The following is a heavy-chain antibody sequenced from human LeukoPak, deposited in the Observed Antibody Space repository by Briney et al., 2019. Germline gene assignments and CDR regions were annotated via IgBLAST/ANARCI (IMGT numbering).Heavy chain of an antibody. V-gene: IGHV3-48*04. CDR2: ISSSSSTI. CDR1: GFTFSSYS. J-gene: IGHJ4*02. CDR3: ARDLTPYYFDY. Sequence: PGGSLRLSCAASGFTFSSYSMNWVRQAPGKGLEWVSYISSSSSTIYYADSVKGRFTISRDNAKNSLYLQMNSLRAEDTAVYYCARDLTPYYFDYWGQGTLVTVSS.